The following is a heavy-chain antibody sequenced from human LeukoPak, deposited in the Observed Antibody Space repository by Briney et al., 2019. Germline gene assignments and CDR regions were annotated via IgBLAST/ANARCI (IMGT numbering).Heavy chain of an antibody. V-gene: IGHV3-49*04. CDR1: GFNLNNYA. Sequence: PGGSLRLSCAVSGFNLNNYAMSWVRQAPGKGLEWVGFIRSKTYGGTTEYAASVKGRFTISRDDSKSIAYLQMNSLKTEDTAVYYCTRGYSSGWLMDYWGQGTLVTVSS. CDR2: IRSKTYGGTT. J-gene: IGHJ4*02. CDR3: TRGYSSGWLMDY. D-gene: IGHD6-19*01.